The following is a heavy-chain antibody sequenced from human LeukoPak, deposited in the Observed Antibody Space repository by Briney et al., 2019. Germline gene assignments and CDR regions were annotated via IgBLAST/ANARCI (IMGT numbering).Heavy chain of an antibody. CDR2: IIPIFGTA. Sequence: SVKVSCKASGGTFSSYAISWVRQAPGQGLEWMGGIIPIFGTANYAQKFQGRVTITADESTSTAYMELSRLRYEDTAVYYCARGVRVVIITFDAFDIWGQGTMVTVSS. J-gene: IGHJ3*02. V-gene: IGHV1-69*13. D-gene: IGHD3-10*02. CDR3: ARGVRVVIITFDAFDI. CDR1: GGTFSSYA.